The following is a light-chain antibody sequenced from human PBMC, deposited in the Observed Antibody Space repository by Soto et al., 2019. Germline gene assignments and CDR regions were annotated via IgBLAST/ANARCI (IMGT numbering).Light chain of an antibody. J-gene: IGKJ1*01. Sequence: GVRTTLSCRASQSISSYLTWYQQKPGQAPRLLIYGASALESGVPSRFSGSGSGTEFTLEISRVQTDDFGTYYCKQYNRYPSTFGQGTRVDIK. CDR2: GAS. CDR3: KQYNRYPST. CDR1: QSISSY. V-gene: IGKV3-15*01.